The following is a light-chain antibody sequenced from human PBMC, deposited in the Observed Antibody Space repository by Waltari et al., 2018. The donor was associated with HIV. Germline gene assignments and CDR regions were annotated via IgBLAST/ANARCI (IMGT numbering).Light chain of an antibody. CDR3: QKYNSGQWT. CDR1: QGITDY. V-gene: IGKV1-27*01. J-gene: IGKJ1*01. Sequence: DIQMTQSPSSLSASVGDRVTITCRASQGITDYLAWYQQIPGKVPKLLIYAASTLQSGVPSRFSGSGSGTDFTLTITSLQPEDVATYYCQKYNSGQWTFGQGTKVEI. CDR2: AAS.